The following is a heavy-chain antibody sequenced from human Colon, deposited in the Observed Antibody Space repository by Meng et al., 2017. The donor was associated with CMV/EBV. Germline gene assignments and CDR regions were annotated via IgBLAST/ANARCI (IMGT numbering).Heavy chain of an antibody. CDR3: ARGSGPLFPGAFDI. V-gene: IGHV3-30*14. J-gene: IGHJ3*02. D-gene: IGHD3-10*02. Sequence: GGSLRLSCAASGLMFSAYGVHWVRQAPGKGLEWVAAISYDGSNEYYADSVKGRFTISRDNSKNILYLQMNSLRADDTAVYYCARGSGPLFPGAFDIWGQGTMVTVSS. CDR2: ISYDGSNE. CDR1: GLMFSAYG.